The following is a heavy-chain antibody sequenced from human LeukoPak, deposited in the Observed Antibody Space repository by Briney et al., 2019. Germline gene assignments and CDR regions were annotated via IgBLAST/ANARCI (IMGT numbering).Heavy chain of an antibody. D-gene: IGHD2-2*01. V-gene: IGHV3-48*03. CDR1: GFTLSSYE. J-gene: IGHJ5*02. Sequence: PGGSLRLSCAASGFTLSSYEMNWVRQAPGKGLEWVSYISSSGSTIYYADSVKGRFTISRDNAKNSLYLQMNSLRAEDTAVYYCARVRHYCTSTSCENWFDPWGQGTLVTVSS. CDR3: ARVRHYCTSTSCENWFDP. CDR2: ISSSGSTI.